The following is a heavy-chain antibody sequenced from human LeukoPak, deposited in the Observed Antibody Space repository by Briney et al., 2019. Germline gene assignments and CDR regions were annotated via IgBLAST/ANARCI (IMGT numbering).Heavy chain of an antibody. J-gene: IGHJ4*02. CDR2: INYSEST. Sequence: SDTLSLPCSVSGRSISSYYWRWLRQPPGKGLEWIGYINYSESTNYNPSLKSRVTISVDTSKNQFSLKLSSVTAADTAVYYCARHRYYSDSSGSGWYFDYWGQGTLVTVS. CDR3: ARHRYYSDSSGSGWYFDY. CDR1: GRSISSYY. D-gene: IGHD3-22*01. V-gene: IGHV4-59*08.